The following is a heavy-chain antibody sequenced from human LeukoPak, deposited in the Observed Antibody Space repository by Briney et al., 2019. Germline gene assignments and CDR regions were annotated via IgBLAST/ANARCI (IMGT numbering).Heavy chain of an antibody. D-gene: IGHD6-13*01. Sequence: GGSLRLSCAASGFTFSSYCMHWVRQAPGKGLVWVSRINGDGSSTTYVDSVMGRFTISRDNAKNTLYLQMNSVRAEDTAVYYCARGNIAAAGIHYWGQGTLVIVSS. CDR1: GFTFSSYC. CDR2: INGDGSST. V-gene: IGHV3-74*01. CDR3: ARGNIAAAGIHY. J-gene: IGHJ4*02.